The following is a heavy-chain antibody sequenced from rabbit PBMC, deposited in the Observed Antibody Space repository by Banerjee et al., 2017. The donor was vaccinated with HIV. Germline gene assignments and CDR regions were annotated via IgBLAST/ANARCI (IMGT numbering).Heavy chain of an antibody. J-gene: IGHJ6*01. Sequence: QEQLEESGGDLVKPEGSLKLSCKASGFTISSSYWMCWVRQAPGKGLEWIACIYTGNGGTYYASWAKGRFTISKTSSTVDLKMTSLTAADTATYFCARWHYGMGLWGPGTLVTVS. V-gene: IGHV1S45*01. CDR2: IYTGNGGT. CDR3: ARWHYGMGL. CDR1: GFTISSSYW.